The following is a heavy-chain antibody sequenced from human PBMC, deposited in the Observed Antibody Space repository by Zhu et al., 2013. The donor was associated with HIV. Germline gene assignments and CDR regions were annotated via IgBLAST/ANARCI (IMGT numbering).Heavy chain of an antibody. CDR2: INHSGST. D-gene: IGHD3-22*01. J-gene: IGHJ3*02. CDR1: GVSFSDYY. CDR3: ARRRPITMIVPHAFDI. Sequence: QVQLQQWGAGLLKTSETLSLTCAVYGVSFSDYYWSWIRQPPGKGLEWIGEINHSGSTNYNPSLKSRVTISLDTSKNQFSLKLSSVTAADTAVYYCARRRPITMIVPHAFDIWGQGTMVTVSS. V-gene: IGHV4-34*01.